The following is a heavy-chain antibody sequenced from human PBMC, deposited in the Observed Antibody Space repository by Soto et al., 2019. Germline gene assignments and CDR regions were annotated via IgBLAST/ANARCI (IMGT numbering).Heavy chain of an antibody. CDR3: AESLWGGIQLWLFDY. J-gene: IGHJ4*02. CDR1: GFTFSSYA. V-gene: IGHV3-23*01. D-gene: IGHD5-18*01. Sequence: PGGSLRLSCAASGFTFSSYAMSWVRQAPGKGLEWVSAISGSGGSTYYADSVKGRFTISRDNSKNTLYLQMNSLRAEDTAVYYCAESLWGGIQLWLFDYWGQGTLVTVSS. CDR2: ISGSGGST.